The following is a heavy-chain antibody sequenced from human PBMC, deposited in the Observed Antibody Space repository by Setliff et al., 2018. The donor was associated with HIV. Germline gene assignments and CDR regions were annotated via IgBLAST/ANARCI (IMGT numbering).Heavy chain of an antibody. V-gene: IGHV4-61*09. Sequence: SETLSLTCTVSGGSIRSGSYYWTWIRQPAVKGPEWFGHTYTNGSTNYNPSLKSRVTISVDTSRDQFSLQLTAVTAAYPAVYYCARAPPGIQNDAFDVWGQGTMVTVSS. J-gene: IGHJ3*01. CDR3: ARAPPGIQNDAFDV. CDR2: TYTNGST. CDR1: GGSIRSGSYY.